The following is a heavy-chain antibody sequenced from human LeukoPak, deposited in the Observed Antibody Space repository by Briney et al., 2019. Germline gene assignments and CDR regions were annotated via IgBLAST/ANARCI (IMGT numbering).Heavy chain of an antibody. J-gene: IGHJ6*02. D-gene: IGHD4-4*01. CDR1: GYTFTSYG. V-gene: IGHV1-18*01. CDR2: SSAYNGNT. CDR3: ARDPDSNYAYYYYGMDV. Sequence: ASVKVSCKASGYTFTSYGSSWVRQAPGQGLEWMGWSSAYNGNTNYAQKLQGRVTMTTDTSTSTAYMELRSLRSDDTAVYYCARDPDSNYAYYYYGMDVWGQGTTVTVSS.